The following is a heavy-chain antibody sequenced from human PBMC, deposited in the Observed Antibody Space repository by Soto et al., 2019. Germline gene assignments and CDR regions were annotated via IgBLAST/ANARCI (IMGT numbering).Heavy chain of an antibody. CDR3: AKSLPDVDSAMFEY. V-gene: IGHV1-2*04. D-gene: IGHD5-18*01. J-gene: IGHJ4*02. Sequence: QVQVVQSGAEVKKPGASVKVSCKASGYTFTGYYIHWVRQAPGQGLEWMGWINPKSGDTNHAQKFQGWVTLTRDTSISTVYMELSRLTSDDTAVYYCAKSLPDVDSAMFEYWGQGTLVTVSS. CDR1: GYTFTGYY. CDR2: INPKSGDT.